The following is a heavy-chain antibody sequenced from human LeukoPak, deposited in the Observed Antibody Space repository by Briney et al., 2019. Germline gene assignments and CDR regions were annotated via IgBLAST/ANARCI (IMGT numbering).Heavy chain of an antibody. J-gene: IGHJ4*02. CDR1: GFTFSSYA. D-gene: IGHD3-3*01. CDR3: AKGIRITIFGVPLSGVDY. CDR2: ISGSGGST. Sequence: PGGSLRLSCAASGFTFSSYAMSWVRQAPGKGLEWVSAISGSGGSTYYADSVKGRFTISRDNSKNTLYLQMNSLRAEDTAVYYCAKGIRITIFGVPLSGVDYWGQGTLVTVSS. V-gene: IGHV3-23*01.